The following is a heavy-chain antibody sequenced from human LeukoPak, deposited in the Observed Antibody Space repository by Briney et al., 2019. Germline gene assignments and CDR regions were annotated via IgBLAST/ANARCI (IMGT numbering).Heavy chain of an antibody. Sequence: ASVKVSCKASGYTFTSYGISWVRQAPGQELEWMGWISAYNGNTNYAQKLQGRVTMTTDTSTSTAYMELRSLRSDDTAVYYCARVGPNYDFWSGGFDYWGQGTLVTVSS. CDR3: ARVGPNYDFWSGGFDY. D-gene: IGHD3-3*01. J-gene: IGHJ4*02. CDR2: ISAYNGNT. CDR1: GYTFTSYG. V-gene: IGHV1-18*01.